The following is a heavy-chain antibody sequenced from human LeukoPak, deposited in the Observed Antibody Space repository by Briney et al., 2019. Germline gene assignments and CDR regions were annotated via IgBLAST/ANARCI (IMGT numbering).Heavy chain of an antibody. CDR3: ARVMYGSGSYDILFDY. D-gene: IGHD3-10*01. CDR1: GYTFTGYY. Sequence: ASVKVSCKASGYTFTGYYMHWVRQAPGQGLEWMGWINPNSGGTNYAQKFQGRVTMTRDTSISTAYMELSRLRSDDTAVYYCARVMYGSGSYDILFDYWGQGTLVTVSS. J-gene: IGHJ4*02. CDR2: INPNSGGT. V-gene: IGHV1-2*02.